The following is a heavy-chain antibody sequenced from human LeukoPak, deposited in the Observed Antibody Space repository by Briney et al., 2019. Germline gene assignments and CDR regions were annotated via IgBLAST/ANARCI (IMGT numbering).Heavy chain of an antibody. Sequence: ASVKVSCKASGYTFTSYAMNWVGQAPGQGLEGMGWINTNTGKPKYAQGFTGRFVFSLDTSVSTAYLQISSLKAEDTAVYYCARGLGITIFGVVIIPRGYYYMDVWGKGTTVTVSS. D-gene: IGHD3-3*01. CDR2: INTNTGKP. CDR3: ARGLGITIFGVVIIPRGYYYMDV. V-gene: IGHV7-4-1*02. CDR1: GYTFTSYA. J-gene: IGHJ6*03.